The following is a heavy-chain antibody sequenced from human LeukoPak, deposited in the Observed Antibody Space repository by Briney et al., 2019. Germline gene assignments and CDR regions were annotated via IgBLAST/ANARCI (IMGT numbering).Heavy chain of an antibody. D-gene: IGHD1-26*01. Sequence: GRSLRLTCAASGFTFGDYAVHWVRQAPGKGLEWVSGISWNSDTIGYAGSVKGRFTISRDNAKNSLYLQMNSLRPEDMALYYCAKGGSYNYFYSMDVWGKGTTVTVSS. CDR1: GFTFGDYA. V-gene: IGHV3-9*03. CDR2: ISWNSDTI. J-gene: IGHJ6*03. CDR3: AKGGSYNYFYSMDV.